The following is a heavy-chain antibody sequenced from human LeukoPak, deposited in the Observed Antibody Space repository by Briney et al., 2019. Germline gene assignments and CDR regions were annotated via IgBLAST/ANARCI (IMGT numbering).Heavy chain of an antibody. CDR1: GFTFSSYG. CDR3: ARVYLESLTAGYFDH. Sequence: GGSLRLSCAASGFTFSSYGMHWVRQAPGKGLEGAAFIRYDGSNTYYADSVKGRFTISRGNSKNTLYLQMNSLRDEDSAAYYCARVYLESLTAGYFDHWGQGTLVTVSP. V-gene: IGHV3-30*02. D-gene: IGHD2-8*01. J-gene: IGHJ4*02. CDR2: IRYDGSNT.